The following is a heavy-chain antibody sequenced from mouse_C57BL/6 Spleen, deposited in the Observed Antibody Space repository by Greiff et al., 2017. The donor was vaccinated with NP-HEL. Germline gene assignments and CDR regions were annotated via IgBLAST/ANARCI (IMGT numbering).Heavy chain of an antibody. CDR2: IYPRSGNT. Sequence: QVQLKESGAELARPGASVKLSCKASGYTLTSYGISWVKQRTGQGLEWIGEIYPRSGNTYYNEKFKGKATLTADKSSSTAYMELRSLTSEDSAVYFCARRTTVVAYDYWGQGTTLTVSS. CDR1: GYTLTSYG. CDR3: ARRTTVVAYDY. D-gene: IGHD1-1*01. V-gene: IGHV1-81*01. J-gene: IGHJ2*01.